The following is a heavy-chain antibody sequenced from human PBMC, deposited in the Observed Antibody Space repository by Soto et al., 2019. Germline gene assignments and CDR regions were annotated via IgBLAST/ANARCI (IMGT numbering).Heavy chain of an antibody. J-gene: IGHJ6*02. CDR1: GVPFDSYS. CDR3: AREANTIYAPHGLDV. D-gene: IGHD3-3*01. V-gene: IGHV3-21*01. CDR2: LSSGSFYI. Sequence: EVQLVESGGGLVKPGGSLRLSCAVSGVPFDSYSMSWVRQAPGQGLEWLASLSSGSFYIFHADSIRGRFTISRDDAKNLLFLQMHSLTIEDTATYYCAREANTIYAPHGLDVWGQGTAVTVSS.